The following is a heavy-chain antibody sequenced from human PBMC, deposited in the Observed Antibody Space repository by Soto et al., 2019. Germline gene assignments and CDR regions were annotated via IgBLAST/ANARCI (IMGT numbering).Heavy chain of an antibody. D-gene: IGHD3-16*02. Sequence: EVQLVESGGGLVQPGGSLRLSCAASGFTFSSYSMNWVRQAPGKGLEWVSYISSSSSTIYYADSVKGRFTISRDNAKNSLYLQMNSLRDEDTAVYYCASGGSYDYVWGSYRYRPFDYWGQGTLVTVSS. CDR2: ISSSSSTI. CDR1: GFTFSSYS. V-gene: IGHV3-48*02. J-gene: IGHJ4*02. CDR3: ASGGSYDYVWGSYRYRPFDY.